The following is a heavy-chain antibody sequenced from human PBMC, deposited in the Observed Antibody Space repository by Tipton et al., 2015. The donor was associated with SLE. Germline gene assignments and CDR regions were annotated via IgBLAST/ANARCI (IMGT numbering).Heavy chain of an antibody. CDR3: ARGSIFGVVIDY. J-gene: IGHJ4*02. V-gene: IGHV4-31*03. Sequence: TLSLTCTVSGGSISSGGYYWSWIRQHPGKGLEWIGYIYYSGSTYYNPSLKSRVTISVDTSKNQFPLKLSSVTAADTAVYYCARGSIFGVVIDYWGQGTLVTVSS. CDR1: GGSISSGGYY. D-gene: IGHD3-3*01. CDR2: IYYSGST.